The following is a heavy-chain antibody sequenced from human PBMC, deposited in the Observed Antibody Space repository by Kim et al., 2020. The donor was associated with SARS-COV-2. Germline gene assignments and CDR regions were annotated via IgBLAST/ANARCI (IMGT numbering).Heavy chain of an antibody. CDR1: GFTVSSNY. CDR2: IYSGGST. Sequence: GGSLRLSCAASGFTVSSNYMSWVRQAPGKGLEWVSVIYSGGSTYYADSVKGRFTMPRDNSNHTLYLQMNSLRAEDTAVYYCARETESYFSYFDLWGRGTLLTLSS. V-gene: IGHV3-53*01. J-gene: IGHJ2*01. CDR3: ARETESYFSYFDL. D-gene: IGHD3-10*01.